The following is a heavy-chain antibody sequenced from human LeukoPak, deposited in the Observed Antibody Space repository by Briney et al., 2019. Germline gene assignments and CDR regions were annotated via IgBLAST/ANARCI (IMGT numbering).Heavy chain of an antibody. J-gene: IGHJ6*03. CDR3: ARGPRITLVRGGQWYHYMDV. V-gene: IGHV1-69*01. CDR1: GGTFRSYG. CDR2: MIPMFGTA. D-gene: IGHD3-10*01. Sequence: ASVKVSCKASGGTFRSYGFSWVRQAPGQGLEWMGGMIPMFGTANYAQKFQGRVTITADESTATVYMELSSLRSEDTAVYYCARGPRITLVRGGQWYHYMDVWGKGTTVTISS.